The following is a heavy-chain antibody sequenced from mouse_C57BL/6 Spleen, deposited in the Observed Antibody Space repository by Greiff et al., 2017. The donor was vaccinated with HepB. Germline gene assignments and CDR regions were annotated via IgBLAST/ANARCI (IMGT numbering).Heavy chain of an antibody. V-gene: IGHV1-85*01. J-gene: IGHJ1*03. CDR3: ARSGVYDGYYGWYFDV. Sequence: QVQLKQSGPELVKPGASVKLSCKASGYTFTSYDINWVKQRPGQGLEWIGWIYPRDGSTKYNEKFKGKATLTVDTSSSTAYMELHSLTSEDSAVYFCARSGVYDGYYGWYFDVWGTGTTVTVSS. CDR1: GYTFTSYD. CDR2: IYPRDGST. D-gene: IGHD2-3*01.